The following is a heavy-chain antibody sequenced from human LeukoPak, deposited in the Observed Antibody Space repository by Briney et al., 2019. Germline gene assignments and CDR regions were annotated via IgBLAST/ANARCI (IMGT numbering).Heavy chain of an antibody. CDR2: IYDTGST. CDR3: ARADTYYFGMDV. J-gene: IGHJ6*02. V-gene: IGHV4-59*01. Sequence: PSETLSLTRTVSGGSISTYYWNWIRQPPGKGLEWIANIYDTGSTNYNPSLKSRVTISADSSKNQLSLKLNSVTAADTAIYYCARADTYYFGMDVWGQGTTVTVSS. D-gene: IGHD3-9*01. CDR1: GGSISTYY.